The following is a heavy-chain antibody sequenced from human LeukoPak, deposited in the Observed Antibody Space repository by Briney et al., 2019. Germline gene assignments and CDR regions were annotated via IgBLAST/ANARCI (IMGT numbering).Heavy chain of an antibody. V-gene: IGHV4-59*01. J-gene: IGHJ4*02. Sequence: PSETLSLTCTVSGGSISSYYWSWIRQPPGKGLEWIGYIYYSGSTNYKPSLKSRVTISVDTSKNQFSLKLSSVTAADTAVYYCARVAPPLDDYIRGSFPYYFDYWGQGTPVTVSS. CDR1: GGSISSYY. D-gene: IGHD3-16*01. CDR2: IYYSGST. CDR3: ARVAPPLDDYIRGSFPYYFDY.